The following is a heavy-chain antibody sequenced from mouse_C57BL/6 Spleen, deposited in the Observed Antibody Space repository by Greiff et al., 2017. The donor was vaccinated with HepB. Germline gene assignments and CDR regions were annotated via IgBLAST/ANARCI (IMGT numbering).Heavy chain of an antibody. Sequence: EVHLVESGGDLVKPGGSLKLSCAASGFTFSSYGMSWVRQTPDKRLEWVATISSGGSYTYYPDSVKGRFTISRDNAKNTLYLQMSRLKSEDTAMYYCARHHDALDYAMDYWGQGTSVTVSS. CDR2: ISSGGSYT. J-gene: IGHJ4*01. D-gene: IGHD2-3*01. V-gene: IGHV5-6*01. CDR1: GFTFSSYG. CDR3: ARHHDALDYAMDY.